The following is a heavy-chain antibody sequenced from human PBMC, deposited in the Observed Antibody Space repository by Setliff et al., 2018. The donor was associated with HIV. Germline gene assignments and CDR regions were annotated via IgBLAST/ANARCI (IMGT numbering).Heavy chain of an antibody. CDR1: GGSINNYY. CDR3: AGVCAGKDYYDSSGYSYRFDY. J-gene: IGHJ4*02. D-gene: IGHD3-22*01. CDR2: IYYSGST. V-gene: IGHV4-59*12. Sequence: SETLSLTCTVSGGSINNYYWSWIRQPPGKGLEWIGFIYYSGSTNYNPSLKSRVTISVGTSKTQFSLKLNSVTAADTAVYYCAGVCAGKDYYDSSGYSYRFDYWGQGALVTVSS.